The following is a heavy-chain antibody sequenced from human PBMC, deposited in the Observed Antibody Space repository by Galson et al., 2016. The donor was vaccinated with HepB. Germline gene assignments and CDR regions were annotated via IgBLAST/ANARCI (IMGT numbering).Heavy chain of an antibody. CDR1: GFSFSSHS. CDR2: IKEDGSEE. CDR3: ARVFDYALDN. J-gene: IGHJ4*02. Sequence: SLRLSCAASGFSFSSHSMNWVRQAPGKGLEWVARIKEDGSEEKYVDSVKGRFTISRDNAKNLLYLQMYSLGVEDTAVYYCARVFDYALDNWGQGTLVTVSP. V-gene: IGHV3-7*01. D-gene: IGHD4/OR15-4a*01.